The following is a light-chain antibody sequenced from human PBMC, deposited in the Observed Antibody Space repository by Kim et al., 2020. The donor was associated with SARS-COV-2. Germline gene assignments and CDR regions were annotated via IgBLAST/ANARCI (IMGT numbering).Light chain of an antibody. Sequence: SSELTQDPAVSVALGQTVTITCQGDSLRRYYASWYQQKPRQAPVLVIYGRNNRPSGIPDRFSGSASGNTASLTIGGAQAEDEAEFYCQSRDSSGNVVFGGGTKLTVL. CDR1: SLRRYY. CDR3: QSRDSSGNVV. V-gene: IGLV3-19*01. J-gene: IGLJ2*01. CDR2: GRN.